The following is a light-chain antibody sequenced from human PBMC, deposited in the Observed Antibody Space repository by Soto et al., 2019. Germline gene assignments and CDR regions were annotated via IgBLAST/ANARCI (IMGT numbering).Light chain of an antibody. J-gene: IGKJ1*01. CDR2: VAS. V-gene: IGKV1-27*01. Sequence: DIQMTQSPSSLSASVGDRVTIACRASQDIRNYLAWYPQKPGKVPKLLIYVASTLQLGVPSRFSGSGSGADFTLTISSLEPEDATTYYCQKYSSAPRTFGQGTKVEIK. CDR3: QKYSSAPRT. CDR1: QDIRNY.